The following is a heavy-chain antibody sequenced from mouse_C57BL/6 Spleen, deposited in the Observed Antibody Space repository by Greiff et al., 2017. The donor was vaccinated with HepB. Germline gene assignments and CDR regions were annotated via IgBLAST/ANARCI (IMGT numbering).Heavy chain of an antibody. J-gene: IGHJ1*03. CDR2: ISSGSSTI. Sequence: EVHLVESGGGLVKPGGSLKLSCAASGFTFSDYGMHWVRQAPEKGLEWVAYISSGSSTIYYADTVKGRFTISRDNAKNTLFLQMTSLRSEDTAMYYCARRPYYYGSRSGYFDVWGTGTTVTVSS. V-gene: IGHV5-17*01. D-gene: IGHD1-1*01. CDR1: GFTFSDYG. CDR3: ARRPYYYGSRSGYFDV.